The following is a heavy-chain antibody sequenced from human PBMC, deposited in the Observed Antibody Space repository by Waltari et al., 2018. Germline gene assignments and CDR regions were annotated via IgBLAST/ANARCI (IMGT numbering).Heavy chain of an antibody. V-gene: IGHV4-39*01. J-gene: IGHJ4*02. Sequence: QLQLQESGPGLVKPSATLSLTCTVPGGSISSSAYYWVWIRQPPGKGLEWIGSIYYSGTTYYNPSLNSRVTISVDTSKSQFSLKLSSVTAADTAIYYCARQSYYDESGHDWGQGTLVTVSS. CDR3: ARQSYYDESGHD. CDR1: GGSISSSAYY. D-gene: IGHD3-22*01. CDR2: IYYSGTT.